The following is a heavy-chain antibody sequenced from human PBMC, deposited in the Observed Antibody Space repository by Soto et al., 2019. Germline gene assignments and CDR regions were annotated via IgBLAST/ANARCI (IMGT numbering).Heavy chain of an antibody. J-gene: IGHJ4*02. Sequence: GGSLRLSCAASGFTFSSYSMNWVRQAPGKGLEWVSSISSSSSYIYYADSVKGRFTISRDNAKNSLYLQMNSLRAEDTAVYYWARDLYYYDSSGSIDGGFDSWGQGTLVTVSS. CDR2: ISSSSSYI. CDR1: GFTFSSYS. CDR3: ARDLYYYDSSGSIDGGFDS. D-gene: IGHD3-22*01. V-gene: IGHV3-21*01.